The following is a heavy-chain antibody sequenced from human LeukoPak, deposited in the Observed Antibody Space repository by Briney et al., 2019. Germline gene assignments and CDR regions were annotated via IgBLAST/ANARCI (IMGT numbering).Heavy chain of an antibody. CDR2: IFFSGSA. V-gene: IGHV4-59*08. CDR1: GGSISSYY. D-gene: IGHD7-27*01. Sequence: SETLFLTCTVSGGSISSYYWSWIRQPPGKGLEWIGYIFFSGSAIYSPSLKSRITISVDTSKNQFSLKLNSVTAADTAVYYCARIIPAGEAFDIWGQGTMVTVSS. J-gene: IGHJ3*02. CDR3: ARIIPAGEAFDI.